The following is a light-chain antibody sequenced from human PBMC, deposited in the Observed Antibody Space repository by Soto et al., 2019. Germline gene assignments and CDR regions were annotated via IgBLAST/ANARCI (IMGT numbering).Light chain of an antibody. CDR2: GAS. Sequence: EIVMTQSPVTLSVSPGERATLSCRASQSVSTNLAWYQHKPGQAPRFLIYGASTRATGIPARFSGSGSGTEFTLTISSLQSEDSAVYYCQQYNDLVTFGGGTKVEIK. V-gene: IGKV3-15*01. CDR1: QSVSTN. CDR3: QQYNDLVT. J-gene: IGKJ4*01.